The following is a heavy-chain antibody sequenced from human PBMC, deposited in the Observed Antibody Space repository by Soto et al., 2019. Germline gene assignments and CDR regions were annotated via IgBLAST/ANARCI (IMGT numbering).Heavy chain of an antibody. J-gene: IGHJ2*01. CDR1: GFTFSSYA. V-gene: IGHV3-30-3*01. Sequence: QVQLVESGGGVVQPGRSLRLSCAASGFTFSSYAMHWVRQAPGKGLEWVAVISYDGSNKYYADSVKGRFTISRENSKNTLYLQMNSLRAEDTAVYYCARAESYWYFDLWGRGTLVTVSS. CDR3: ARAESYWYFDL. CDR2: ISYDGSNK.